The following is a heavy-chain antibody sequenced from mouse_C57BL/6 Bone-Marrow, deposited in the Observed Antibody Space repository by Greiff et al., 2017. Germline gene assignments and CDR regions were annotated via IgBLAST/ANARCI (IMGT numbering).Heavy chain of an antibody. CDR2: ISDGGSYT. J-gene: IGHJ2*01. V-gene: IGHV5-4*01. D-gene: IGHD2-4*01. CDR3: ARDRGLRGDY. CDR1: GFTFSSYA. Sequence: EVKLVESGGGLVKPGESLKLSCAASGFTFSSYAMSWVRQTPEKRLEWVATISDGGSYTYYPDNVKGRFTISRDNAKNNLYLQMSHLKSEDTAMYYCARDRGLRGDYWGQGTTLTVSA.